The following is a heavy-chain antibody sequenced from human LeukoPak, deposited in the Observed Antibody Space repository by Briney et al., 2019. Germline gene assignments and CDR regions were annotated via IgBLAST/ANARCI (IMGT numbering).Heavy chain of an antibody. J-gene: IGHJ5*02. CDR1: GGSFSGYY. Sequence: SETLSLTCAVYGGSFSGYYWSWIRQPPGKGLEWIGEINHSGSTNYNPSLKSRVTISVDTSKNQFSLKLSSVTAADTAVYYCARDHDPGGQGTLVTVSS. V-gene: IGHV4-34*01. CDR3: ARDHDP. CDR2: INHSGST.